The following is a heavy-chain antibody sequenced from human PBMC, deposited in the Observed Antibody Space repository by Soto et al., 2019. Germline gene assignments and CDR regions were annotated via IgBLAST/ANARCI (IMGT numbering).Heavy chain of an antibody. V-gene: IGHV4-39*01. CDR1: GGSISSSSYY. J-gene: IGHJ4*02. CDR3: ARQMGRDNWNYFDY. Sequence: SETLSLTCTVSGGSISSSSYYWGWIRQPPGKGLEWIGSIYYSGSTYYNPSLKCRFTISVDTSKNQLSLKLSSVTAADTAVYYCARQMGRDNWNYFDYWGQGTLVTVSS. CDR2: IYYSGST. D-gene: IGHD1-20*01.